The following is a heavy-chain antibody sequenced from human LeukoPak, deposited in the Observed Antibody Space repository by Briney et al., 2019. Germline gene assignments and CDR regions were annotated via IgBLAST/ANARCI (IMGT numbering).Heavy chain of an antibody. CDR2: ISGSGGST. D-gene: IGHD3-22*01. J-gene: IGHJ4*02. Sequence: QPGGSLRLSCAASGFTFSSYAMSWVRQAPGKGLEWVSTISGSGGSTYYADSVKGRFTISRDNSKNTLCLQMNSLRAEDTAVYYCAKGYDSSGYLFDYWGQGTLVTVSS. CDR3: AKGYDSSGYLFDY. CDR1: GFTFSSYA. V-gene: IGHV3-23*01.